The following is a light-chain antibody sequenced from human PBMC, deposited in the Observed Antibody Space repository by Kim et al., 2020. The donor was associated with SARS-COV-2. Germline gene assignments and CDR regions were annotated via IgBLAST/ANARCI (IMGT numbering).Light chain of an antibody. CDR3: QQSSDGAPLT. CDR2: DAT. V-gene: IGKV3-15*01. J-gene: IGKJ1*01. CDR1: QTIYNK. Sequence: SPGKRATLSCMTSQTIYNKLVWYQQKPGQAPRLLIYDATTRATGVPARFIGSGSETDFTLTISRLESEYVAVYYCQQSSDGAPLTFGQGT.